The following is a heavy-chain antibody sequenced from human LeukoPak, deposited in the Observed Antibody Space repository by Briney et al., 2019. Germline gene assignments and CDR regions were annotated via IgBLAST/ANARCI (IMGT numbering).Heavy chain of an antibody. J-gene: IGHJ5*02. CDR3: ARRPLLWFGELLSDWSDP. CDR1: GGSFSGYY. Sequence: SETLSLTCAVYGGSFSGYYWSWIRQPPGKGLEWIGEINHSGSTNYNPSLKSRVTISVDTSKNQFSLKLSSVTAADTAVYYCARRPLLWFGELLSDWSDPWGQGTLVTVSS. V-gene: IGHV4-34*01. D-gene: IGHD3-10*01. CDR2: INHSGST.